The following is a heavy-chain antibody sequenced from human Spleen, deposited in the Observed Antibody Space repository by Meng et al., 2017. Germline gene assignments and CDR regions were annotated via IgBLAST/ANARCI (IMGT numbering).Heavy chain of an antibody. J-gene: IGHJ6*02. V-gene: IGHV1-18*04. CDR2: ISAYTGHT. D-gene: IGHD6-19*01. CDR3: ARVHSSGSHFYYYFGMDV. CDR1: GYPFTAYY. Sequence: ASVKVSCKPSGYPFTAYYIHWVRQAPGQGLEWVGWISAYTGHTDYTQKWQGRVTMTTDTATSTAYMEVRSLRSDDTAVYYCARVHSSGSHFYYYFGMDVWGQGTTVTVSS.